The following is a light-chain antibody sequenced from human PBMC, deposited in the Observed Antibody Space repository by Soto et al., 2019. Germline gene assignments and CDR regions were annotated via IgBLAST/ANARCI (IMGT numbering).Light chain of an antibody. CDR2: DAS. Sequence: EIVITQSPGTLSLSPGERATLSCRASQSVSSYLAWYQQKPGQAPRLLIYDASNRATGIPARFSGSGSGTDFTLTISSLEPEDFAVYYWEQRSNLLPFDGGTKVDVK. J-gene: IGKJ4*01. CDR1: QSVSSY. V-gene: IGKV3-11*01. CDR3: EQRSNLLP.